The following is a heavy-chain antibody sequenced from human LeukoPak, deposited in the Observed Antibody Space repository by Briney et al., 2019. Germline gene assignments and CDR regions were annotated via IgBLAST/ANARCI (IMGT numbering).Heavy chain of an antibody. CDR3: ATDLSDSSSLGDY. J-gene: IGHJ4*02. CDR2: INPSSGRT. D-gene: IGHD6-13*01. Sequence: GASVKVSCKASGYTFTSYYMNWVRQAPGQGLEWMGIINPSSGRTTYAQKFQGRVTMTEDTSTDTAYMELSSLRSEDTAVYYCATDLSDSSSLGDYWGQGTLVTVSS. CDR1: GYTFTSYY. V-gene: IGHV1-46*01.